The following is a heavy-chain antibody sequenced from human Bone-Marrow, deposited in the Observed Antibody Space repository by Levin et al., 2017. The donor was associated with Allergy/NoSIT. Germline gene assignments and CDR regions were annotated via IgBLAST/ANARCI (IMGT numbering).Heavy chain of an antibody. Sequence: PGGSLRLSCAASGFTFSDYYMSWIRQAPGKGLEWVSYISSSSSYTNYADSVKGRFTISRDNAKNSLYLQMNSLRAEDTAVYYCASSGSYFASIDYWGQGTLVTVSS. CDR3: ASSGSYFASIDY. J-gene: IGHJ4*02. CDR1: GFTFSDYY. CDR2: ISSSSSYT. V-gene: IGHV3-11*03. D-gene: IGHD3-10*01.